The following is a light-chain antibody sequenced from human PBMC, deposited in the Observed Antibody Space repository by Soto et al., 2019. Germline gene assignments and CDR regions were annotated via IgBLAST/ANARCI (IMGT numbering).Light chain of an antibody. CDR3: GTWDGKV. CDR2: DND. V-gene: IGLV1-51*01. J-gene: IGLJ1*01. Sequence: QSVLMQPPSVFAAPGQRVTISCSGSYSNIGKNHISWYQVLPGSAPKVVIYDNDKRPSGISDRFSGSKSDTSATLGITGLQTGDEADYYCGTWDGKVFGTGTKLTVL. CDR1: YSNIGKNH.